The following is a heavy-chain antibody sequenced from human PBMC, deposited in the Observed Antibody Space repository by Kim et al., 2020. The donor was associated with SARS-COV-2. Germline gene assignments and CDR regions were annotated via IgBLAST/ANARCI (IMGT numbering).Heavy chain of an antibody. CDR1: GGTFSSYA. V-gene: IGHV1-69*13. CDR3: ARGLRYQLPPPYYYGMDV. D-gene: IGHD2-2*01. CDR2: IIPIFGTA. J-gene: IGHJ6*02. Sequence: SVKVSCKASGGTFSSYAISWVRQAPGQGLEWMGGIIPIFGTANYAQKFKGRVTITADESTSTAYMELSSLRSEDTAVYYCARGLRYQLPPPYYYGMDVWGQGTTVTVSS.